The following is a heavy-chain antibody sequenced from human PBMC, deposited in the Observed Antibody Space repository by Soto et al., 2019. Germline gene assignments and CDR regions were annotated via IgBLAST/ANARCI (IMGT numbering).Heavy chain of an antibody. D-gene: IGHD1-26*01. CDR3: ARAWDKNWFDP. Sequence: ASVKVSCKASGYTFTSYAMHWVRQAPGQGLEWMGWINAGNGNTKYSQKFQGRVTITRDTSASTAYMELSSLRSEDTAVYYCARAWDKNWFDPWGQGTLVTVSS. CDR1: GYTFTSYA. V-gene: IGHV1-3*01. J-gene: IGHJ5*02. CDR2: INAGNGNT.